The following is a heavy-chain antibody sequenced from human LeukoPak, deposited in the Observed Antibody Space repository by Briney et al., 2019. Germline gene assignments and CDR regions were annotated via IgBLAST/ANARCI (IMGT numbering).Heavy chain of an antibody. V-gene: IGHV4-4*09. CDR3: ARLIGGYSSSAYYMDV. J-gene: IGHJ6*03. CDR1: GGSMSSYY. D-gene: IGHD6-6*01. CDR2: IYTSGST. Sequence: PSETLCLTCTVSGGSMSSYYWSWIRQPPGKGLEWIGYIYTSGSTNYNPSLKSRVTISVDTSKNQFSLKLSSVTAADTAVYYCARLIGGYSSSAYYMDVWGKGTTVTVSS.